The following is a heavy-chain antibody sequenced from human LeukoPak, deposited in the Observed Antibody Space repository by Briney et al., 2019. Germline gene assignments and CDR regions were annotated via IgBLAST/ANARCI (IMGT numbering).Heavy chain of an antibody. CDR3: AKDTSGSYYDYGY. Sequence: PGGSLRLSCAVSGFTFSSYAISWVRQAPGKGLEWVSVISGSGGSIYYADSVKGRFTISRDNSKNTLYLQMNSLRAEDTAVYYCAKDTSGSYYDYGYWGQGTLVTVSS. CDR1: GFTFSSYA. D-gene: IGHD1-26*01. CDR2: ISGSGGSI. V-gene: IGHV3-23*01. J-gene: IGHJ4*02.